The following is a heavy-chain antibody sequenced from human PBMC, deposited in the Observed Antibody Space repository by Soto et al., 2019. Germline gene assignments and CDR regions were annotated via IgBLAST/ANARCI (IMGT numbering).Heavy chain of an antibody. CDR1: GFTFSNAW. Sequence: GGSLRLSCAASGFTFSNAWMSWVRQAPGKGLEWVGRIKSKTDGGTTDYAAPVKGRFTISRDDSKNTLYLQMNSLKTEGTAVYYCTTDRIVGAATGDYWGQGTLVTVSS. V-gene: IGHV3-15*01. D-gene: IGHD1-26*01. CDR3: TTDRIVGAATGDY. J-gene: IGHJ4*02. CDR2: IKSKTDGGTT.